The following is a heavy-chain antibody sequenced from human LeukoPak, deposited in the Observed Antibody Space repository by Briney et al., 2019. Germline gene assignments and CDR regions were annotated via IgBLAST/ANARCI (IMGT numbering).Heavy chain of an antibody. CDR1: GFIYSNYF. J-gene: IGHJ3*02. CDR3: ARGRQDTVIHSGAFDI. D-gene: IGHD2-21*02. V-gene: IGHV3-30-3*01. Sequence: PGGSLTHSCAASGFIYSNYFMHWVRPPAGKELEWVADIASDGSHTFYVESVKGRFTISRDNSKNTLYLQMNSLGPEDTAVYFCARGRQDTVIHSGAFDIWGQGTMVTVSS. CDR2: IASDGSHT.